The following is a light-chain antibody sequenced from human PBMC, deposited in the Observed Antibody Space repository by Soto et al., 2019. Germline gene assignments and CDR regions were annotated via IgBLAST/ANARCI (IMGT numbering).Light chain of an antibody. Sequence: EIVLTQSPGTLSLSPGERATLSCRASQSVGSTFLAWYQQKPGQAPRLLIYDASSRATGIPDRFSGSGSGTDFSLIISRLVPEDFAVYYCQQYGSSPPTLTFGGGTKVEIK. CDR2: DAS. J-gene: IGKJ4*01. V-gene: IGKV3-20*01. CDR3: QQYGSSPPTLT. CDR1: QSVGSTF.